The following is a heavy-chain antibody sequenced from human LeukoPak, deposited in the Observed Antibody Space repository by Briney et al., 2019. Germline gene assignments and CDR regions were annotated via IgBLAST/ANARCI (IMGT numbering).Heavy chain of an antibody. CDR1: GGSISSSDYY. V-gene: IGHV4-61*08. CDR3: ARAAGQDHTKMMVYYYYYMDV. J-gene: IGHJ6*03. Sequence: PSETLSLTCTVSGGSISSSDYYWSWIRQPPGKGLEWIVYVYDTESTKYNPSHKSRVTISVDTSKNQFSLKLSSVTAADTAVYYCARAAGQDHTKMMVYYYYYMDVWGKGSTVTVSS. CDR2: VYDTEST. D-gene: IGHD6-13*01.